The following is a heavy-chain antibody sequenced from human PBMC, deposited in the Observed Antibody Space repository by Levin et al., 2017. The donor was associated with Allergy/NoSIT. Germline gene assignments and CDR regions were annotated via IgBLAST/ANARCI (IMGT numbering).Heavy chain of an antibody. Sequence: EGSLRLSCAASGFSFRSFGMHWVRQAPGKGLEWVAVISYDESDKFYADSVKGRFTISRDNTKNTLYLQMNSLRSEDAAVYYCAKDVVFGTSSWSLDFWGQGTLVTVSS. CDR2: ISYDESDK. J-gene: IGHJ4*02. CDR3: AKDVVFGTSSWSLDF. V-gene: IGHV3-30*18. CDR1: GFSFRSFG. D-gene: IGHD6-13*01.